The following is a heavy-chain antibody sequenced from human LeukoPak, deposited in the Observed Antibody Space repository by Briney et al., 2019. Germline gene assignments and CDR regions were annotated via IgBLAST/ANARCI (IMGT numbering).Heavy chain of an antibody. CDR3: AKDLRGYSYGYGY. J-gene: IGHJ4*02. CDR1: GFTFSSYA. V-gene: IGHV3-23*01. Sequence: GGSLRLSCAASGFTFSSYAMSWVRQAPGKGLEWVAAISGSGGSTYYADSVKGRFTISRDNSKNTLYLQMNSLRAEDTAVYYCAKDLRGYSYGYGYWGQGTLVTVSS. D-gene: IGHD5-18*01. CDR2: ISGSGGST.